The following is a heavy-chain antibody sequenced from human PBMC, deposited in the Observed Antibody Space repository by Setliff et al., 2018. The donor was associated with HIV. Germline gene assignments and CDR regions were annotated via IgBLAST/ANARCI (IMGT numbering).Heavy chain of an antibody. Sequence: AASVKVSCKASGETFSSYAINWVRQAPGQGFEWMGVIIPIFATPSYAQTFQGRLTITADQSTTTAYMKLSGLTSKDTAVYFCAHMATQWDGFDIWGQGTMVTVSS. CDR2: IIPIFATP. V-gene: IGHV1-69*13. CDR3: AHMATQWDGFDI. J-gene: IGHJ3*02. CDR1: GETFSSYA. D-gene: IGHD2-8*01.